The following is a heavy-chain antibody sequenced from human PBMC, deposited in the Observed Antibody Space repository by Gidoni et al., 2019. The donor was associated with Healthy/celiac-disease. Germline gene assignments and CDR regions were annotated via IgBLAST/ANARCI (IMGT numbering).Heavy chain of an antibody. D-gene: IGHD6-13*01. CDR2: IIPIFGTA. CDR1: GRTFSSYA. V-gene: IGHV1-69*06. J-gene: IGHJ4*02. Sequence: QLQLVQSGAEVKKPGSSVKVFFKASGRTFSSYAISWVRQAPGQGLEWMGGIIPIFGTANYAQKFQGRVTITADKSTSTAYMELSSLRSEDTAVYYCARGEIAAAGTEIFDYWGQGTLVTVSS. CDR3: ARGEIAAAGTEIFDY.